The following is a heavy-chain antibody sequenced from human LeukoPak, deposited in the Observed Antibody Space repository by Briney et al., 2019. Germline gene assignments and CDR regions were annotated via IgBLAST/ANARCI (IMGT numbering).Heavy chain of an antibody. J-gene: IGHJ3*02. CDR2: IYSSGST. V-gene: IGHV4-59*08. CDR1: DGSSSRYY. CDR3: ARHVSYTGDAFDI. Sequence: SETLSLTCNVSDGSSSRYYWSWIRRPPGKGLEWIGYIYSSGSTNYNPSLKSRVNLSVDTSKNQFSLKLNSVTAADTAVYYCARHVSYTGDAFDIWGQGTMVTVSS. D-gene: IGHD1-26*01.